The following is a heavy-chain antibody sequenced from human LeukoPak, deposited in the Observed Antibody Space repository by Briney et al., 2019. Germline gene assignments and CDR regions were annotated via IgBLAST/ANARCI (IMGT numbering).Heavy chain of an antibody. V-gene: IGHV3-23*01. CDR3: ATGILSTGLLYY. Sequence: PGGSLRLSCAASGFTFSHYAMSWVRQAPGMGLEWVSSMDGTGGGTYYADSVKGRFTTSRDNSKNTLYLQMSSLRAEDTALYYCATGILSTGLLYYWGQGTLVAVSS. J-gene: IGHJ4*02. D-gene: IGHD1-1*01. CDR2: MDGTGGGT. CDR1: GFTFSHYA.